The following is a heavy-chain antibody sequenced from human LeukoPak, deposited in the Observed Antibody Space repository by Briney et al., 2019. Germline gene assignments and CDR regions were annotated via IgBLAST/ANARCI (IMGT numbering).Heavy chain of an antibody. CDR2: IIPIFGTA. CDR3: ARTASRGSGWFST. Sequence: SVEVSCKASGGTFSSYAISWVRQAPGQGLEWMGGIIPIFGTANYAQKFQGRVTITTDESTSTAYMELSSLRSEDTAVYYCARTASRGSGWFSTWGQGTLVTVSS. V-gene: IGHV1-69*05. D-gene: IGHD6-19*01. J-gene: IGHJ5*02. CDR1: GGTFSSYA.